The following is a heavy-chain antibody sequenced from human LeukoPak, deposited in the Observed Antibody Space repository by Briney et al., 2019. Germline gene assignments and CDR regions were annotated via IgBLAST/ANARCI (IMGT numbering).Heavy chain of an antibody. D-gene: IGHD6-19*01. CDR2: IYYSGST. CDR1: GGSISSGDYY. CDR3: ARYGYSSGWSDDY. V-gene: IGHV4-30-4*01. Sequence: PSQTLSLTCTVSGGSISSGDYYWSWIRQPPGKGLEWIGYIYYSGSTYYNPSLKSRVTISVDTSKNQFYLKLSSVTASDTAVYYCARYGYSSGWSDDYWGQGTLVTVSS. J-gene: IGHJ4*02.